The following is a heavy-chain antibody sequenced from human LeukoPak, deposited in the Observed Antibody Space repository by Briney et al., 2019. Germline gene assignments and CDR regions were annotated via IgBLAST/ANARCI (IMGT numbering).Heavy chain of an antibody. CDR2: ISPILGIA. Sequence: ASVKVSCKASGGTFSSYAISWVRQAPGQGLEWMGRISPILGIANYAQKFQGRVTITADKSTSTAYMELSSLRSEDTAVYYCARGAGVPAALPTGWFDPWGQGTLVTVSS. CDR1: GGTFSSYA. J-gene: IGHJ5*02. CDR3: ARGAGVPAALPTGWFDP. V-gene: IGHV1-69*04. D-gene: IGHD2-2*01.